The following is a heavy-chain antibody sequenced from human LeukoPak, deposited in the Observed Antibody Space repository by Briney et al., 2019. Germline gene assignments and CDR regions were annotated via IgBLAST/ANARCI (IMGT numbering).Heavy chain of an antibody. D-gene: IGHD3-3*01. CDR1: GFTFSSYS. V-gene: IGHV3-21*01. CDR2: IGSRSTYT. CDR3: ARVYDFWSGYYRDY. J-gene: IGHJ4*02. Sequence: PGGSLRLSCAASGFTFSSYSMNWVRQAPGKGLEWVSSIGSRSTYTYSADSVKGRFTVSRDNAKNSLYLQMNSLRAEDTAVYYCARVYDFWSGYYRDYWGQGTLVTVSS.